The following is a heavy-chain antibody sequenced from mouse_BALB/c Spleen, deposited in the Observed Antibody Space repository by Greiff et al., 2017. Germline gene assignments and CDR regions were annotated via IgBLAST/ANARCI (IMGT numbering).Heavy chain of an antibody. CDR3: TSPLYYGSSYWYFDV. V-gene: IGHV1-5*01. J-gene: IGHJ1*01. Sequence: VHVKQSGTVLARPGASVKMSCKASGYSFTSYWMHWVKQRPGQGLEWIGAIYPGNSDTSYNQKFKGKAKLTAVTSASTAYMELSSLTNEDSAVYYCTSPLYYGSSYWYFDVWGAGTTVTVSS. D-gene: IGHD1-1*01. CDR1: GYSFTSYW. CDR2: IYPGNSDT.